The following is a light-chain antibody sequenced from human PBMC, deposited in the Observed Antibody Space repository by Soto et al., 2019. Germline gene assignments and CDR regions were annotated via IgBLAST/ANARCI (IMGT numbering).Light chain of an antibody. J-gene: IGKJ5*01. CDR2: GAS. V-gene: IGKV3-15*01. CDR3: QQYHYWPIT. CDR1: QSVSSY. Sequence: EIVVTQSPATLSVSPGQRATLSCSASQSVSSYLAWYQQKPGQAPRLILYGASTRATGFPARFSGSGSGTEFTLTISSLQSEDFAVYLCQQYHYWPITFGQGTRLEI.